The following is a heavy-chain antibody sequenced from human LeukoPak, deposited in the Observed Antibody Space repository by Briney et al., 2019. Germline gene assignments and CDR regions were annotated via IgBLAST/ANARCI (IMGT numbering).Heavy chain of an antibody. CDR3: ARDMWVLHYYYYGMDV. CDR1: GFTFSSYG. D-gene: IGHD1-26*01. Sequence: GGSLRLSCAASGFTFSSYGMHWVRRAPGKGLEWVAVIWYDGSNKYYADSVKGRFTISRDNSKNTLYLQMNSLRAEDTAVYYCARDMWVLHYYYYGMDVWGQGTTVTVSS. V-gene: IGHV3-33*01. J-gene: IGHJ6*02. CDR2: IWYDGSNK.